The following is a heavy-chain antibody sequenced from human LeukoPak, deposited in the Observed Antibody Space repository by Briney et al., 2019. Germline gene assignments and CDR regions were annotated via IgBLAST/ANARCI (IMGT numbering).Heavy chain of an antibody. J-gene: IGHJ4*02. D-gene: IGHD3-22*01. CDR1: GFTVSSNY. Sequence: GGSLRLSCAASGFTVSSNYMSWVRQAPGKGLEWVSVIYSGGSTYYADSVKGRFTISRDNSKNTLYLQMNSLRAEDTAVYYCATWANYYDSSGYYRNFDYWGQGTLVTVSS. CDR3: ATWANYYDSSGYYRNFDY. V-gene: IGHV3-53*01. CDR2: IYSGGST.